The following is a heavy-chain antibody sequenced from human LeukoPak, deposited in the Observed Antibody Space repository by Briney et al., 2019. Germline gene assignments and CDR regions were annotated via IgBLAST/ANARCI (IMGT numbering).Heavy chain of an antibody. CDR2: IKSKTDGGTT. J-gene: IGHJ4*02. D-gene: IGHD3-22*01. V-gene: IGHV3-15*01. CDR1: GFTFSNAW. CDR3: TTQTSKYYYDSSGYPWYFDY. Sequence: GGPLRLSCAASGFTFSNAWMSWVRQAPGKGLEWVGRIKSKTDGGTTDCAAPVKGRFTISRDDSKNTLYLQMNSLKTEDTAVYYCTTQTSKYYYDSSGYPWYFDYWGQGTLVTVSS.